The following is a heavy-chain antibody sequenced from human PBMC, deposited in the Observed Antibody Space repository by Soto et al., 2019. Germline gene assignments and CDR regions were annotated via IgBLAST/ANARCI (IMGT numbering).Heavy chain of an antibody. CDR2: INAGNVNT. D-gene: IGHD2-21*01. V-gene: IGHV1-3*01. Sequence: QVQLVQSGAEVKKPGASVKVSCKASGYTFTSYAMHWVRQAPGQRLEWMGWINAGNVNTKYSQKFQGRVTITRDTSASTAYMELSSLRSEDTAVYYCARDPYLQGMDVWGQGTTVTVSS. J-gene: IGHJ6*02. CDR1: GYTFTSYA. CDR3: ARDPYLQGMDV.